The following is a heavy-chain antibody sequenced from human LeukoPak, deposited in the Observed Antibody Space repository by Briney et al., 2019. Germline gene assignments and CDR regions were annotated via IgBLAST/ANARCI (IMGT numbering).Heavy chain of an antibody. D-gene: IGHD5-12*01. Sequence: GGSLRLSCAASGFTFSSYEMNWVRQAPGKGLEWVSYISSSGSTIYYADSVKGRFTISRDNAKNSLYLQMNSLRAEDTAVYYCARSTERHRGYSGYDPHFDYWGQGTLVTVSS. J-gene: IGHJ4*02. CDR3: ARSTERHRGYSGYDPHFDY. V-gene: IGHV3-48*03. CDR2: ISSSGSTI. CDR1: GFTFSSYE.